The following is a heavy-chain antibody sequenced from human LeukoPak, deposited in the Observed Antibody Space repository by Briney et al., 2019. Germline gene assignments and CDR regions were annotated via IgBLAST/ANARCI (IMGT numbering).Heavy chain of an antibody. V-gene: IGHV3-7*04. J-gene: IGHJ4*02. CDR2: IKQDGSEK. D-gene: IGHD3-9*01. CDR1: GFTFSSYW. CDR3: ARDIGYYDILTDY. Sequence: GRSLRLSCAASGFTFSSYWMSWVRQAPGKGLEWVANIKQDGSEKYYVDSVKGRFTISRDNAKNSLYLQMNSLRAEDTAVYYCARDIGYYDILTDYWGQGTLVTVSS.